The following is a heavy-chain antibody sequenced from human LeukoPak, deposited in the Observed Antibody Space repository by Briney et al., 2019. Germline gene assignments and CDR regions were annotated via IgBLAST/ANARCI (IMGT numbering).Heavy chain of an antibody. CDR2: ISSSGSTI. D-gene: IGHD1-26*01. J-gene: IGHJ3*02. Sequence: PGGSLRLSCAASGFTFSSYEMNWVRQAPGKGLEWVSYISSSGSTIYYADSVKGRFTISRDNAKNSLYLQMNSLRAEDTAVYYCARADTSGSYYGLFGNIVDAFDIWGQGTMVTVSS. CDR3: ARADTSGSYYGLFGNIVDAFDI. V-gene: IGHV3-48*03. CDR1: GFTFSSYE.